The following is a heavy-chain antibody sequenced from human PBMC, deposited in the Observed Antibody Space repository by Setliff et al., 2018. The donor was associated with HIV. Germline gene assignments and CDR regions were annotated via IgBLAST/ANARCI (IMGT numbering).Heavy chain of an antibody. Sequence: TLSLTCTVSGGSISSGGYYWSWIRHRPEKGLEWIGYIYYSGSTYYNPSLKSRVTISVDTSKNQFALKLSSVTAADTAVYYCARGGGTIIGANFDYWGQGTLVTVSS. V-gene: IGHV4-31*03. CDR1: GGSISSGGYY. CDR3: ARGGGTIIGANFDY. CDR2: IYYSGST. J-gene: IGHJ4*02. D-gene: IGHD3-3*01.